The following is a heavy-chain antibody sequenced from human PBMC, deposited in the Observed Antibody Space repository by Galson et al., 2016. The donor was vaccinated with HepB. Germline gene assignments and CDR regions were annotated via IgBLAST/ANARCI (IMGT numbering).Heavy chain of an antibody. CDR1: GFTFSNAW. V-gene: IGHV3-15*01. Sequence: SLRLSCAVSGFTFSNAWMSWVRQAPGKGLEWVGRIKSNPDGGTTDYAAPVKGRFIISRVDSKNTLYLQMNSLKTEDTAVYYCTKTARLRGVPMDDWGQGTLVTVSS. J-gene: IGHJ4*02. D-gene: IGHD3-10*01. CDR3: TKTARLRGVPMDD. CDR2: IKSNPDGGTT.